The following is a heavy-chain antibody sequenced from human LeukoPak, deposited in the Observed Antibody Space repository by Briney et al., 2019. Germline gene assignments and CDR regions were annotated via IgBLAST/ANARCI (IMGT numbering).Heavy chain of an antibody. CDR2: VYYSGST. V-gene: IGHV4-59*01. Sequence: PSETLSLTCTVSGGSISSYYWSWIRHPPGKGLEWIGYVYYSGSTNYNPSLKRRVTITVDTSKHQFSLKLSSVTAADTAVYYCARRANCSGSNCYPAWRQGTLVTVSS. J-gene: IGHJ4*02. D-gene: IGHD2-15*01. CDR1: GGSISSYY. CDR3: ARRANCSGSNCYPA.